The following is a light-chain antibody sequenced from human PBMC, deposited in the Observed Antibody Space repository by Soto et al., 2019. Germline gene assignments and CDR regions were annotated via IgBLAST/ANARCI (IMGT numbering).Light chain of an antibody. CDR1: PTISSW. CDR2: KAS. V-gene: IGKV1-5*03. Sequence: DIQMTQSPSTLSGSVGDRVTITCRASPTISSWLAWYQQKPGKAPKLLIYKASTLKSRVPSRFSGSGSGTEFTLAISSLQPDDFATYYCQHYNSYSEACGQGTKVELK. CDR3: QHYNSYSEA. J-gene: IGKJ1*01.